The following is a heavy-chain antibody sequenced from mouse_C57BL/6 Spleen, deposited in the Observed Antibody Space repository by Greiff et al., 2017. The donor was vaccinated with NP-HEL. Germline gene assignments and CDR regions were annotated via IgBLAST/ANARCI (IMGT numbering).Heavy chain of an antibody. Sequence: QVRLQQSGAELVRPGTSVKMSCKASGYTFTNYWIGWAKQRPGHGLEWIGDIYPGGGYTNYNEKFKGKATLTADKSSSTAYMQFSSLTSEDSAIYYCARGGYDYDVAAWFAYWGQGTLVTVSA. D-gene: IGHD2-4*01. CDR1: GYTFTNYW. J-gene: IGHJ3*01. V-gene: IGHV1-63*01. CDR2: IYPGGGYT. CDR3: ARGGYDYDVAAWFAY.